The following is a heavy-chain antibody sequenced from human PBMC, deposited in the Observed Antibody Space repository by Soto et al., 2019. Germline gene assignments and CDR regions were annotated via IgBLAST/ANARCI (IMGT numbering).Heavy chain of an antibody. Sequence: FPRLSCAASGFTFDDYAMHWVRQVLGKGLEWVSSISWNSGNIGYADSVKGRFTTSRDNAKNSLYLQMNSLRPEDTALYYCVRSKGEYSYGTPFDYWGQGTLVTVSS. J-gene: IGHJ4*02. CDR1: GFTFDDYA. CDR3: VRSKGEYSYGTPFDY. D-gene: IGHD4-17*01. CDR2: ISWNSGNI. V-gene: IGHV3-9*01.